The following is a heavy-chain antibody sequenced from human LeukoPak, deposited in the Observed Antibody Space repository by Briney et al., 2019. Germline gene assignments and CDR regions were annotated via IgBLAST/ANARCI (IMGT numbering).Heavy chain of an antibody. V-gene: IGHV1-2*02. CDR3: ARQTGDDARDI. D-gene: IGHD7-27*01. Sequence: ASVKVSCTASGYTLTGHYIHWVRQAPGQGLEWMGWIRPQSGFTMYPQRFQGRVTMTTDTSISTAFLEVRRLRSDDTAAYYWARQTGDDARDICGEG. CDR1: GYTLTGHY. CDR2: IRPQSGFT. J-gene: IGHJ3*02.